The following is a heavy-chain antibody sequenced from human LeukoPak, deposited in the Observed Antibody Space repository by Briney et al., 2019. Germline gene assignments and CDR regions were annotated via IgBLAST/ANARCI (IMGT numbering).Heavy chain of an antibody. J-gene: IGHJ4*02. CDR2: IYSGGST. CDR3: AKERVMGSYYVE. D-gene: IGHD1-26*01. Sequence: GGSRRLSCAASGFTVSSNYMSWVRQAPGKGLEWVSVIYSGGSTYYADSVKGRFTISRDNSKNTLYLQMNSLRAEDTAVYYCAKERVMGSYYVEWGQGTLVTVSS. V-gene: IGHV3-66*01. CDR1: GFTVSSNY.